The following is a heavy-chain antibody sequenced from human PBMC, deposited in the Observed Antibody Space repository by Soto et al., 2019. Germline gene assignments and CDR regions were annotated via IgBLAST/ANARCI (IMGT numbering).Heavy chain of an antibody. CDR3: ARVALGELSPPFDY. CDR1: GGTFISYA. D-gene: IGHD3-16*02. CDR2: IIPIFGTA. J-gene: IGHJ4*02. Sequence: QVQLVQSGAEVKKPGSSVKVSCKASGGTFISYAISWVRQAPGQGLEWMGGIIPIFGTANYAQKFQGRVTLTADESTSTAYVELSSLRSEDTAVYYCARVALGELSPPFDYWGQGTLVTVSS. V-gene: IGHV1-69*12.